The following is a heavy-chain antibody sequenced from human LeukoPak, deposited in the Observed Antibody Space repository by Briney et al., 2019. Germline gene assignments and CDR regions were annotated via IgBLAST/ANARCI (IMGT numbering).Heavy chain of an antibody. CDR2: ISAYNGNT. J-gene: IGHJ5*02. D-gene: IGHD3-10*01. CDR1: GYTFTSYG. V-gene: IGHV1-18*01. Sequence: GASVKVSCKASGYTFTSYGISWVRQAPGQGLEWMGWISAYNGNTNYAQKLQGRVTMTTDTSTSTAYMELRSLRSDDTAVYYCARVLYYGSGSYYSGWFDPWGQGTLVTVSS. CDR3: ARVLYYGSGSYYSGWFDP.